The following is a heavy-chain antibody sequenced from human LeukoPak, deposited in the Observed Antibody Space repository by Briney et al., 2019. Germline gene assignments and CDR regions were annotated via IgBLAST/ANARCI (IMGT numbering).Heavy chain of an antibody. D-gene: IGHD6-6*01. CDR1: GFTFSSYE. CDR3: ARGSEQLYNWFDP. V-gene: IGHV3-48*03. Sequence: PGGSLRLSCVASGFTFSSYEMNWVRQAPGKGLEWVSYISSSCSTIYYADSLKGRFTISRDNAKNSLHLQMNSLRAEDTAVYYCARGSEQLYNWFDPWGQGTLVTVSA. CDR2: ISSSCSTI. J-gene: IGHJ5*02.